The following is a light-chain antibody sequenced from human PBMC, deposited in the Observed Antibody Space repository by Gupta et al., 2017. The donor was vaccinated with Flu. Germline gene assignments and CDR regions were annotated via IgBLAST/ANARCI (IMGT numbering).Light chain of an antibody. CDR1: SSDVGGYNY. J-gene: IGLJ2*01. V-gene: IGLV2-14*01. CDR2: EVS. CDR3: SSYTSSSTPVV. Sequence: SALTQPASVYGSPGQSIPISCTGTSSDVGGYNYVSWYQQHPGKAPKLLIYEVSNRPSGVSNRFSGSKSGNTASLTISGLQAEDEADYYCSSYTSSSTPVVFGGGTKLTVL.